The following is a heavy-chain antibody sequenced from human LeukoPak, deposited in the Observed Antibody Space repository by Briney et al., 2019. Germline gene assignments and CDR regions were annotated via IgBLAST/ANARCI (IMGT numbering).Heavy chain of an antibody. Sequence: PGRSLRLSCAASGFTFSSYGMHWVRQAPGKGLEWVAVISYDGSNKYYADSVKGRFTISRDNSKNTLYLQMNSLRAEDTAVYYCARSGVDTALDYWGQGTLVTVSS. CDR1: GFTFSSYG. D-gene: IGHD5-18*01. CDR2: ISYDGSNK. V-gene: IGHV3-30*12. CDR3: ARSGVDTALDY. J-gene: IGHJ4*02.